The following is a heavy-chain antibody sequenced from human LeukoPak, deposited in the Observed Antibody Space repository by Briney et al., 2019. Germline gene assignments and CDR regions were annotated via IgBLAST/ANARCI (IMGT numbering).Heavy chain of an antibody. CDR1: GYTFTGYY. CDR3: ASEFGYCSGGSCYSDPTEYFQH. V-gene: IGHV1-2*02. J-gene: IGHJ1*01. CDR2: INPNSGGT. D-gene: IGHD2-15*01. Sequence: ASVKVSCKASGYTFTGYYTHWVRQAPGQGLEWMGWINPNSGGTNYAQKFQGRVTMTRDTSISTAYMELSRLRSDDTAVYYCASEFGYCSGGSCYSDPTEYFQHWGQGTLVTVSS.